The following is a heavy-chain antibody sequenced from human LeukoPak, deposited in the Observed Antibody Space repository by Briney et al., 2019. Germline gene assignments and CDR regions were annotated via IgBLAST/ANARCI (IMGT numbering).Heavy chain of an antibody. V-gene: IGHV4-59*01. CDR3: ASYPTPPSGDFPDY. D-gene: IGHD7-27*01. CDR2: ISYSGST. Sequence: SETLSLTCTVSSGSISSYYWSWIRQPPGKGLEWIGYISYSGSTDYNPSLKSRVTISVDTSKNQFSLKLSSVTAADTAIYYCASYPTPPSGDFPDYWGQGTLVTVSS. CDR1: SGSISSYY. J-gene: IGHJ4*02.